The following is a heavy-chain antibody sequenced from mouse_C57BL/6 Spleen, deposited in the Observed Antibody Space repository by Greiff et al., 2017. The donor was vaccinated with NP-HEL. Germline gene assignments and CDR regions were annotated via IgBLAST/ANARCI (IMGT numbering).Heavy chain of an antibody. D-gene: IGHD1-1*01. CDR3: ARGYYGSSHWYFDV. CDR1: GYTFTDYN. J-gene: IGHJ1*03. V-gene: IGHV1-18*01. CDR2: INPNNGGT. Sequence: EAQLQQSGPELVKPGASVKIPCKASGYTFTDYNMDWVKQSHGKSLEWIGDINPNNGGTIYNQKFKGKATLTVDKSSSTAYMELRSLTSEDTAVYYCARGYYGSSHWYFDVWGTGTTVTVSS.